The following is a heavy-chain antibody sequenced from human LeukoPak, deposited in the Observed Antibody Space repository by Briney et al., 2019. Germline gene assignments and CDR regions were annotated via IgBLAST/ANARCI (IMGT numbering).Heavy chain of an antibody. J-gene: IGHJ4*02. CDR3: ARERRQQLVVNDY. V-gene: IGHV3-48*01. Sequence: GGSLRLSCAASGFTFSSYSMNWVRQAPGKGLEWVSYISSSSSTIYYADSVKGRFTISRDNAKNSLYLQMNSLRAEDTAVYYCARERRQQLVVNDYWGQGTLVTVSS. D-gene: IGHD6-13*01. CDR1: GFTFSSYS. CDR2: ISSSSSTI.